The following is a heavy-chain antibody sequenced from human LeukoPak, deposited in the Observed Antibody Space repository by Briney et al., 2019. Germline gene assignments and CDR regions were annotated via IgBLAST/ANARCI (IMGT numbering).Heavy chain of an antibody. Sequence: ASVKVSCKVSGYTLTELSMHWVRQAPGIGLEWMGGFDPEDGETIYAQKFQGRVTMTEDTSTDTAYMELSSLRSEDTAVYYCATTKGFYDSSGYYHDAFDIWGQGTMVTVSS. J-gene: IGHJ3*02. CDR1: GYTLTELS. CDR3: ATTKGFYDSSGYYHDAFDI. V-gene: IGHV1-24*01. CDR2: FDPEDGET. D-gene: IGHD3-22*01.